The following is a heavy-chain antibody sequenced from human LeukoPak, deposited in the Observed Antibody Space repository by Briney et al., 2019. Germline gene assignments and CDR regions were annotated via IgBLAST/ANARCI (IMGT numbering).Heavy chain of an antibody. D-gene: IGHD2-15*01. Sequence: PGGSLRLSCKASGFTFSTYATHWVRQAPGKGLEYVSGISGNGRSTFYASSVKGRFTVSRDNSKDTLYLQMGSLRAEDMAVYYCTRDIGRLRGDAFDFWGQGTMVTVSS. CDR1: GFTFSTYA. CDR2: ISGNGRST. CDR3: TRDIGRLRGDAFDF. V-gene: IGHV3-64*01. J-gene: IGHJ3*01.